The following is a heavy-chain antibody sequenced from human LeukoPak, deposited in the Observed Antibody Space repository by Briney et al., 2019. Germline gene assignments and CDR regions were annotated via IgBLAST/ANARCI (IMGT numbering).Heavy chain of an antibody. CDR1: GGSISSYY. D-gene: IGHD1-26*01. Sequence: PSETLSLTCTVSGGSISSYYWGWIRQPPGKGLEWIGSIYYSGSTYYNPSLKSRVTISVDTSKNQFSLKLSSVTAADTAVHYCARLALQEVGATQTYYLDYWGQGTLVTVSS. J-gene: IGHJ4*02. V-gene: IGHV4-39*07. CDR2: IYYSGST. CDR3: ARLALQEVGATQTYYLDY.